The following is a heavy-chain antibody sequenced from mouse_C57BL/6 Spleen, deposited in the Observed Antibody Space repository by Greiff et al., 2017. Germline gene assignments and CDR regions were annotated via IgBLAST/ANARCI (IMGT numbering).Heavy chain of an antibody. Sequence: EVKLMESGGGLVKPGGSLKLSCAASGFTFSSYTMSWVRQTPEKRLEWVATISGGGGNTYYPDSVKGRFTISRDNAKNTLYLQMSSLRSSDTALYYWAIEVIITTVVVPYLYFDVWGTGTTVTVSS. V-gene: IGHV5-9*01. CDR2: ISGGGGNT. D-gene: IGHD1-1*01. CDR3: AIEVIITTVVVPYLYFDV. J-gene: IGHJ1*03. CDR1: GFTFSSYT.